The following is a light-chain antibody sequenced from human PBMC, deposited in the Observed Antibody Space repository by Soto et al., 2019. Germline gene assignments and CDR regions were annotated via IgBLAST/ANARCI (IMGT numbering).Light chain of an antibody. Sequence: QSALTQPASVSGSPGQSVTIACTGTSSDVGAYKYVSWYQQHPGKAPKLMIYEVSNRPSGVSNRFSGSKSGNTASLTISGLQADDEADYYCNSYAGDIIRFVFXTGTKGTVL. V-gene: IGLV2-14*01. CDR1: SSDVGAYKY. CDR3: NSYAGDIIRFV. J-gene: IGLJ1*01. CDR2: EVS.